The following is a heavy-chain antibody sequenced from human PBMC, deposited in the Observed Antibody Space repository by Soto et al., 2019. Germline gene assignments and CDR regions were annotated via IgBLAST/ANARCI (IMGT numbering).Heavy chain of an antibody. D-gene: IGHD2-15*01. V-gene: IGHV4-30-2*01. CDR2: IGHRGTT. CDR3: ARSGGYDSFDF. J-gene: IGHJ4*02. Sequence: PSETLSLTCSVSGGAITCGGYSWSWIRQPPEKGLEWLGYIGHRGTTYYNPSFKSRLSLSIDRTRNQLSLNLSSMTAADKAGYYCARSGGYDSFDFWGQGIQVTVSS. CDR1: GGAITCGGYS.